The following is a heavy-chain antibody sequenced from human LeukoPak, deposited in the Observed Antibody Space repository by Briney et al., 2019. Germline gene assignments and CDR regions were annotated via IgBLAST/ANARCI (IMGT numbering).Heavy chain of an antibody. Sequence: SGTLSLTCTVSGGSISSSHWWRWIRQPPGKGLEWIGEVYHTGTTNYKSSFTSRVAILVDKSKNQLSLKMTSVTAADTAVYYCAQREITVADYAFEIWGQGTMVTVSS. J-gene: IGHJ3*02. CDR1: GGSISSSHW. V-gene: IGHV4-4*02. CDR3: AQREITVADYAFEI. CDR2: VYHTGTT. D-gene: IGHD4-23*01.